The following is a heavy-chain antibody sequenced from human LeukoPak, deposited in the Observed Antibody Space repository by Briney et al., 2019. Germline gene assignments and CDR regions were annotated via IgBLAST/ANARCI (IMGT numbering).Heavy chain of an antibody. D-gene: IGHD1-14*01. V-gene: IGHV3-23*01. J-gene: IGHJ4*02. Sequence: GGSLRLSCAASGFTFSSYAMSWVRQAPGKWLEWVSAISGSGGSTYYADSVKGRFTISRDNSKNTLYLQMNSLRAEDTAVYYCANLGQTGYLFDYWGQGTLVTVSS. CDR2: ISGSGGST. CDR1: GFTFSSYA. CDR3: ANLGQTGYLFDY.